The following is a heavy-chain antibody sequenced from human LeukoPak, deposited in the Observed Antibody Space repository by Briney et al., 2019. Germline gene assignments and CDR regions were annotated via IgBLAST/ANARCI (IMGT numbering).Heavy chain of an antibody. CDR3: AISYCTSTSCYFFDY. D-gene: IGHD2-2*01. CDR1: GYSISSGYY. V-gene: IGHV4-38-2*01. J-gene: IGHJ4*02. Sequence: PSETLSLTCAVSGYSISSGYYWGWIRQPPGKGLEWIGRIYHSGSTYYNPSLKSRVTISIDTSKNQFSLKLSSVTAADTAVFYCAISYCTSTSCYFFDYWGQGTLVTVSS. CDR2: IYHSGST.